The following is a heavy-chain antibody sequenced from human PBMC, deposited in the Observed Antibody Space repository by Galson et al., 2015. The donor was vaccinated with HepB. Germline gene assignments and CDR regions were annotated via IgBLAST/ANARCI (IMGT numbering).Heavy chain of an antibody. D-gene: IGHD2-15*01. V-gene: IGHV3-23*01. CDR3: AKDAGVVVAATHYFDY. CDR1: GFTFSSYA. CDR2: IGGISGSR. Sequence: SLRLSCAASGFTFSSYAMSWVRQAPGKGLEWLSYIGGISGSRNYADSVKGRFTISRDNPKNTLYLQMNSLRAEDTAVYFCAKDAGVVVAATHYFDYWGQGTLVTVSP. J-gene: IGHJ4*02.